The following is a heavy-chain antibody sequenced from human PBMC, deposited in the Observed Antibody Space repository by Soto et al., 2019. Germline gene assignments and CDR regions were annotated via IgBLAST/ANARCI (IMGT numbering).Heavy chain of an antibody. D-gene: IGHD2-15*01. J-gene: IGHJ4*02. CDR3: ARLKAGGDRSICYFWN. V-gene: IGHV1-69*05. CDR1: GGTFSSYA. CDR2: IIPIFGTA. Sequence: QVQLVQSGAEVKKPGSSVKVSCKASGGTFSSYAISWVRQAPGEGLEWMGGIIPIFGTANYAQKFQGRVTITXXEXAXXRCMELSSLRAEGTTVYYCARLKAGGDRSICYFWNWGQGILVTVSS.